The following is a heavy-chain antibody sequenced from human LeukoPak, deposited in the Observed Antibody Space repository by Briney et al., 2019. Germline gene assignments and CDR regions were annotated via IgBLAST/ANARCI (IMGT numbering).Heavy chain of an antibody. CDR2: ISGDGDKT. CDR3: AKFSYEDPFHI. D-gene: IGHD5-12*01. Sequence: PGGSLRLSCAASGFTFHKVAMHWVRQTPGKGPQWVSLISGDGDKTYYADSVKGRFTISRDNSRNSLYLQMNSLRTEGTGFYYCAKFSYEDPFHIWGRATMLTVLS. J-gene: IGHJ3*02. CDR1: GFTFHKVA. V-gene: IGHV3-43*02.